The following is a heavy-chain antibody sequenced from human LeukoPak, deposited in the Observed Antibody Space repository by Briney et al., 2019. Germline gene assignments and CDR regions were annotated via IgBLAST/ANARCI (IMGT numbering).Heavy chain of an antibody. V-gene: IGHV5-10-1*01. Sequence: PGESLKISCKGSGYSFTSYWISWVRQMPGKGLEWMGRIDPSDSYTNYSPSFQGHVTISADKSISTAYLQWSSLKASDTAMYYCARRRTSPSRWLELDYWGQGTLVTVSS. J-gene: IGHJ4*02. CDR1: GYSFTSYW. CDR2: IDPSDSYT. CDR3: ARRRTSPSRWLELDY. D-gene: IGHD6-19*01.